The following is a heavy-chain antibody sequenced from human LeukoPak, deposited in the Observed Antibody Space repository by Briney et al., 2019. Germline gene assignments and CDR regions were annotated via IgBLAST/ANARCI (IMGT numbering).Heavy chain of an antibody. D-gene: IGHD4-17*01. CDR3: ARLLIPAGDYAGWYFDL. V-gene: IGHV5-51*01. CDR2: IYPGDSDT. CDR1: GYSFTSYW. Sequence: GESLKISCKGSGYSFTSYWIGWVCQMPGKGLEWMGIIYPGDSDTRYSPSFQGQVTISADKSISTAYLQWSSLKASDTAMYYCARLLIPAGDYAGWYFDLWGRGTLVTVSS. J-gene: IGHJ2*01.